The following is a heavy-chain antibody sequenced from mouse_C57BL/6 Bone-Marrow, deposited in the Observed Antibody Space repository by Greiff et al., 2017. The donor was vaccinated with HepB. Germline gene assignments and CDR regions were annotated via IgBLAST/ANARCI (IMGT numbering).Heavy chain of an antibody. D-gene: IGHD3-2*02. V-gene: IGHV1-22*01. CDR1: GYTFTDYN. Sequence: EVQLQQSGPELVKPGASVKMSCKASGYTFTDYNMHWVKQSHGKSLEWIGYINPNNGGTSYNQKFKGKATLTVNKSSSTAYMELRSLTSEDSAVYYCAREGQDSSGYDWFAYWGQGTLVTVSA. CDR3: AREGQDSSGYDWFAY. J-gene: IGHJ3*01. CDR2: INPNNGGT.